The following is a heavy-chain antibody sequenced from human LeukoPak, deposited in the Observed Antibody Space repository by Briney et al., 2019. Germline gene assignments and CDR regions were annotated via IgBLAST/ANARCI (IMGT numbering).Heavy chain of an antibody. CDR2: MNPNSGNT. D-gene: IGHD1-1*01. V-gene: IGHV1-8*01. CDR3: ARATGTTSDDY. CDR1: VYTFTKYD. Sequence: ASVTVSFKSSVYTFTKYDINWVRQATGQGLELMGWMNPNSGNTGYAQKFQCRVTMTMNTSISTAYMELSSLRSEDTAVYYCARATGTTSDDYWGQGTLVTVSS. J-gene: IGHJ4*02.